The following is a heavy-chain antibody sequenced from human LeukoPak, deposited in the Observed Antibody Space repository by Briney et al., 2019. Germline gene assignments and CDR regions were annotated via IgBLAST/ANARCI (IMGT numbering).Heavy chain of an antibody. Sequence: SETLSLTCAVYGGSFSGYYWSWIRQPPGKGLEWIGEINHSGSTNYNPSLKSRVTISVDTSKNQFSLKLSSVTAADTAVYDCARAGYDILTGYNPPYYFDYWGQGTLVTVSS. CDR3: ARAGYDILTGYNPPYYFDY. D-gene: IGHD3-9*01. J-gene: IGHJ4*02. CDR1: GGSFSGYY. CDR2: INHSGST. V-gene: IGHV4-34*01.